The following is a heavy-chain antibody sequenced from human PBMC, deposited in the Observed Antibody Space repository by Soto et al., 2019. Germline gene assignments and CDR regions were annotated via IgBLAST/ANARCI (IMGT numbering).Heavy chain of an antibody. CDR1: GFTFNSFA. CDR3: AKDRYFASGSYDY. V-gene: IGHV3-23*01. J-gene: IGHJ4*02. CDR2: VSASGGDT. Sequence: EVQLLESGGDLVQPGGSLRLSCAASGFTFNSFAMTWIRQAPGQGLEWVSGVSASGGDTYYADSVKGRFTVSRDNSKNTLYLQMNSLRVEDTALYYCAKDRYFASGSYDYWGQGTLVTVSS. D-gene: IGHD3-10*01.